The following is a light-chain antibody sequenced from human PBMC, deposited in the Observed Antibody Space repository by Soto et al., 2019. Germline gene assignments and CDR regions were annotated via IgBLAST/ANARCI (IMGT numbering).Light chain of an antibody. CDR3: QQYDSYSPAA. CDR2: KAS. CDR1: QSISSW. Sequence: DIQMTQSPSTLSASVGDRVTITCRASQSISSWLAWYQQKPGKAPKLLIYKASSLESGVPSRFSGSGSGTEFILTISSLQPDDFATYYCQQYDSYSPAAFGQGTKLEIK. J-gene: IGKJ2*01. V-gene: IGKV1-5*03.